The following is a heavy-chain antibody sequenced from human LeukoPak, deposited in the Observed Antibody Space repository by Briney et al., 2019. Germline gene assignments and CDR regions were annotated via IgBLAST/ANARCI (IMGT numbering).Heavy chain of an antibody. CDR2: IYYNGHT. Sequence: GPLRLSCAASGSTFSSYAMSWIRQPPGKGLEWIGYIYYNGHTDYNPSLKSRVTISVHTSKNQFSLKLSSVTAADTAVYYCARDRHWTNDWVFDYWGQGTLVTVSS. J-gene: IGHJ4*02. CDR1: GSTFSSYA. CDR3: ARDRHWTNDWVFDY. V-gene: IGHV4-59*01. D-gene: IGHD1/OR15-1a*01.